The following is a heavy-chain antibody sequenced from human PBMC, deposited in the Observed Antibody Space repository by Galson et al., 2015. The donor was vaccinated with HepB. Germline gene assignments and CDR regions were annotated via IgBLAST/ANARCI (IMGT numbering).Heavy chain of an antibody. V-gene: IGHV3-64D*06. CDR2: ISNNGDST. D-gene: IGHD3-3*02. CDR1: GFTFSSYA. CDR3: VKDHESRIYGVISVPDY. J-gene: IGHJ4*02. Sequence: SLRLSCAASGFTFSSYAMHWIRLAPGRGLDYVSAISNNGDSTYYADSVKGRFTISRDNSKNTLLLQMSSLRAEDTAVYYCVKDHESRIYGVISVPDYWGQGTLVTVSS.